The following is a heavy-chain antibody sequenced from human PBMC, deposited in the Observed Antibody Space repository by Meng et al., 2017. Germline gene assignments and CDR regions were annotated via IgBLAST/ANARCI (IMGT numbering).Heavy chain of an antibody. CDR1: GYTFTSYA. Sequence: ASVKVSCKASGYTFTSYAMHWVRQAPGQRLEWMGWINAGNGNTKYSQKFQGRVTITRDTSESTAYMELSSLRSEDTAVYYCARPPAAAAAPYFDYWGQGTLATFSS. V-gene: IGHV1-3*01. CDR3: ARPPAAAAAPYFDY. D-gene: IGHD6-13*01. CDR2: INAGNGNT. J-gene: IGHJ4*02.